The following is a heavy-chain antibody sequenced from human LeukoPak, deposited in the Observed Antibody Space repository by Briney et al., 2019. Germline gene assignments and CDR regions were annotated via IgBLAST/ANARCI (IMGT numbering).Heavy chain of an antibody. CDR2: IYHSGST. D-gene: IGHD1-20*01. CDR3: ARAPYNWNPRT. CDR1: GYSISSVYY. J-gene: IGHJ5*02. Sequence: SETLSLTCTVSGYSISSVYYWGWIRQPPGKGLEWIGSIYHSGSTYYNPSLKSRVTISVDTSKNQFSLKLSSVTAADTAVYYCARAPYNWNPRTWGQGTLVTVSS. V-gene: IGHV4-38-2*02.